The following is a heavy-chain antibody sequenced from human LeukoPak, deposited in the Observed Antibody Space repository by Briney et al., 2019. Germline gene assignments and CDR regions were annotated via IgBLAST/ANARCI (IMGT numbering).Heavy chain of an antibody. J-gene: IGHJ4*02. CDR2: IYTTGST. V-gene: IGHV4-61*02. CDR1: GGSISSGSYY. CDR3: ARAKSVVSDAPLYYFDY. D-gene: IGHD2-2*01. Sequence: PSETLSLTCTVSGGSISSGSYYWTWVRQPAGKGLEWIGRIYTTGSTNYNPSLKSRVTISVDTSKNQFFMNMSSVTAADTAVYYCARAKSVVSDAPLYYFDYWGQGTLVTVSS.